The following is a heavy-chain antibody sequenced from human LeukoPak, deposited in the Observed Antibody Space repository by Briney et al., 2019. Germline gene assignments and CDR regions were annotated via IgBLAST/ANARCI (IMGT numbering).Heavy chain of an antibody. J-gene: IGHJ5*02. V-gene: IGHV1-69*04. D-gene: IGHD3-16*01. CDR3: TRGPSLHSKWVGGRWFDP. CDR1: GGTFSSYA. Sequence: GSSVTVSCKASGGTFSSYAISWVRQAPGQGLEWMGRIIPILGIANYAQKFQGRVTITADKSTSTAYMELSSLRSEDTAVYYCTRGPSLHSKWVGGRWFDPWGQGTLVTVSS. CDR2: IIPILGIA.